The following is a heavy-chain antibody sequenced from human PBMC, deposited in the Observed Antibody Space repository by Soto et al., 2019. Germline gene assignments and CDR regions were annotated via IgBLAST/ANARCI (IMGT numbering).Heavy chain of an antibody. CDR3: ARGAGNWNYVLSYFDY. D-gene: IGHD1-7*01. V-gene: IGHV1-69*13. CDR2: IIPIFGTA. Sequence: SVKVSCKASGGTFSSYAISWVRQAPGQGLEWMGGIIPIFGTANYAQKFQGRVTITADESTSTAYMELSSLRSEDTAVYYCARGAGNWNYVLSYFDYWGQGTLVTVSS. J-gene: IGHJ4*02. CDR1: GGTFSSYA.